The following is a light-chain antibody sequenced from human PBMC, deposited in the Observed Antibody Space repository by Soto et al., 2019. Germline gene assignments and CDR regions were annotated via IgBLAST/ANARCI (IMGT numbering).Light chain of an antibody. Sequence: QSVLTQPRSVSGSPGQSVTISCTGTSSDVGGYNSVSWYQQHPGKAPKLIIYDVSKRPSGVPDRFSGSKSGNTASLTIYGLQAEDEADYYCCSYAGSYTFVVFGGGTKVTVL. CDR2: DVS. V-gene: IGLV2-11*01. J-gene: IGLJ2*01. CDR1: SSDVGGYNS. CDR3: CSYAGSYTFVV.